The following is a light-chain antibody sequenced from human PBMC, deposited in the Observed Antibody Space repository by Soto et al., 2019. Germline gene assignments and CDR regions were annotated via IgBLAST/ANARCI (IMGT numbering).Light chain of an antibody. V-gene: IGKV1-12*01. CDR1: QSISSW. CDR3: QQTHTFPLT. Sequence: DIQMTQSPSSVSASVGDTVAITCRASQSISSWLAWYQQRPGEAPKLLIYTGSILQVGVPSRFSGSGSWTDVILTIDNLQPEDFATYYCQQTHTFPLTLGGGTKVEIK. J-gene: IGKJ4*01. CDR2: TGS.